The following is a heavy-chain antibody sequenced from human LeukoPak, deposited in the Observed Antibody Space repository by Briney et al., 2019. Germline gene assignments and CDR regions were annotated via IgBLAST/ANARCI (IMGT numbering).Heavy chain of an antibody. Sequence: SETLSLTCTVSGGSISSYYWNWIRQPPGEGLEWIGYIYYSGSTNYNPSLKSRVTISVDTSKNQFSLKLSSVTAADTAVYYCARGADSSGYYSIFYFDYWGQGTLVTVSS. J-gene: IGHJ4*02. V-gene: IGHV4-59*01. D-gene: IGHD3-22*01. CDR3: ARGADSSGYYSIFYFDY. CDR2: IYYSGST. CDR1: GGSISSYY.